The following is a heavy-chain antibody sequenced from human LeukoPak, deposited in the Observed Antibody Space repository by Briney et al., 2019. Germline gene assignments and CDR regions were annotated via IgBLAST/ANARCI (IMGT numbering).Heavy chain of an antibody. J-gene: IGHJ3*02. CDR3: ARTSVHDAFDI. CDR1: GYSISSGYY. CDR2: IYYTGST. V-gene: IGHV4-38-2*02. Sequence: SETLSLTCTVSGYSISSGYYWGWIRQPPGKGLEWIGSIYYTGSTYYNPSLKSRVTISVDTSKNQFSLKLSSVTAADTAVYYCARTSVHDAFDIWGQGTMVTVSS. D-gene: IGHD6-19*01.